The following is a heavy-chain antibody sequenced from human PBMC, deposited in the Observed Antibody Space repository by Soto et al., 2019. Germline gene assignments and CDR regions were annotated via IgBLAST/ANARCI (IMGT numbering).Heavy chain of an antibody. D-gene: IGHD6-6*01. V-gene: IGHV4-34*01. Sequence: QVQLQQWGAGLLKPSETLSLTCAVYGGSFSGYYWSWIRQPPGKGLEWFGEINHSGSTNYNPSLKSRVTISVDTSKIQFSLKLSSVTAANTAVYYCARARIAARPIDPWGQGTLVTVSS. CDR1: GGSFSGYY. J-gene: IGHJ5*02. CDR2: INHSGST. CDR3: ARARIAARPIDP.